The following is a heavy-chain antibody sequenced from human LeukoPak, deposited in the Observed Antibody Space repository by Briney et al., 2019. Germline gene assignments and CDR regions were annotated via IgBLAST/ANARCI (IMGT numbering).Heavy chain of an antibody. V-gene: IGHV4-39*02. J-gene: IGHJ6*03. Sequence: SETLSLTCTVSGGSISNSPYYWGWIRQPPGKGLEYFGSVYYSGSTYYNPSLKSRVTISVDTSKNQFSLKLSSVTAADTAVYYCARDHPAAHPEGTRDYYYYMDVWGKGTTVTVSS. D-gene: IGHD2-2*01. CDR3: ARDHPAAHPEGTRDYYYYMDV. CDR2: VYYSGST. CDR1: GGSISNSPYY.